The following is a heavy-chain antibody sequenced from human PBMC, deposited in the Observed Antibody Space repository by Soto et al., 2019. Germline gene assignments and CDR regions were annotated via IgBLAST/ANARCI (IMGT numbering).Heavy chain of an antibody. J-gene: IGHJ4*02. CDR2: ISGGGNI. V-gene: IGHV3-53*01. CDR1: GFTVSSHY. CDR3: AASLWGLPY. D-gene: IGHD3-10*01. Sequence: GGSLRLSCVASGFTVSSHYMGWLRRAPGKGLEWVSLISGGGNIYFADSVKGRFTISRDNSKNTLFLQMNSLRVDDTAVYYCAASLWGLPYWGQGTLVTVSS.